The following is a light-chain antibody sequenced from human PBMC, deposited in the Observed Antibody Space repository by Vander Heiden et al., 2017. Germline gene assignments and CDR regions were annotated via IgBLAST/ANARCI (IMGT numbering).Light chain of an antibody. Sequence: HSPLTHPPSVSSSPVPSLTISCSGPSSDVGGYNYVSWYHQHPGKAPKLMIYDVSKRPSGVPDRFSGSKSGNTASLTISGLQAEDEADYYCCSYAGSYTVVFGGGTKLTVL. V-gene: IGLV2-11*01. CDR3: CSYAGSYTVV. CDR1: SSDVGGYNY. J-gene: IGLJ2*01. CDR2: DVS.